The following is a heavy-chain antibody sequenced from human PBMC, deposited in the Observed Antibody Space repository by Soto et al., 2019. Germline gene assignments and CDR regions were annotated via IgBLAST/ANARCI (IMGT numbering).Heavy chain of an antibody. CDR3: AKDKGRVVVQAAYYYYYYGMDV. CDR2: ISGSGGST. Sequence: GGSLRLSCAASGFTFSSYAMSWVRQAPGKGLEWVSAISGSGGSTYYADSVKGRFTISRDNSKNTLYLQMNSLRAEDTAVYYCAKDKGRVVVQAAYYYYYYGMDVWGQGTTVTVSX. D-gene: IGHD2-2*01. CDR1: GFTFSSYA. V-gene: IGHV3-23*01. J-gene: IGHJ6*02.